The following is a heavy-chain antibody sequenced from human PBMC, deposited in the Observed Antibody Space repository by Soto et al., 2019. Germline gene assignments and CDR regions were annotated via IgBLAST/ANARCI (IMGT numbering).Heavy chain of an antibody. Sequence: GGSLRLSCAASGFTFSSYGMHWVRQAPGKGLEWVAVIWYDGSNKYYADSVKGRFTISRDNSKNTLYLQMNSQRAEDTAVYYCARGLLSGYDYAVDYWGQGTLVTVSS. CDR3: ARGLLSGYDYAVDY. D-gene: IGHD5-12*01. V-gene: IGHV3-33*01. J-gene: IGHJ4*02. CDR2: IWYDGSNK. CDR1: GFTFSSYG.